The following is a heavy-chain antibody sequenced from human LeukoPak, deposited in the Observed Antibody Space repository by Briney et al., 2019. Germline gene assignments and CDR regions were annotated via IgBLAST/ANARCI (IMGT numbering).Heavy chain of an antibody. CDR1: EFSVGSNY. Sequence: PGGSLRLSCAASEFSVGSNYMTWVRQAPGKGLEWVSLIYSGGSTYYADSVKGRFTISRDNATNTLFLQMNSLRADDTAVYYCARSTSHYYYYYMDVWGKGTTVTISS. V-gene: IGHV3-66*01. J-gene: IGHJ6*03. CDR2: IYSGGST. CDR3: ARSTSHYYYYYMDV.